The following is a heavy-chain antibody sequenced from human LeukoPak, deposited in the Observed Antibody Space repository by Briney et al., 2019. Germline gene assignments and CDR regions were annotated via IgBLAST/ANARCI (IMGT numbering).Heavy chain of an antibody. CDR2: IASGGGANR. CDR3: ARIGTTTRGPAGLDV. CDR1: GFTFSSYE. D-gene: IGHD2/OR15-2a*01. V-gene: IGHV3-48*03. Sequence: GGSLTLSCPAPGFTFSSYEMNWFRQAPGKGLEWVSYIASGGGANRFYSESVKGRFTISRDNAKNSLYLHMNSLRAEDTGVYYCARIGTTTRGPAGLDVWGQGTTVTVSS. J-gene: IGHJ6*02.